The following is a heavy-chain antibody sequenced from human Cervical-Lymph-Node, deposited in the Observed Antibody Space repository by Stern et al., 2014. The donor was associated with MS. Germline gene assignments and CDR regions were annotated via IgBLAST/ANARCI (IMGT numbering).Heavy chain of an antibody. V-gene: IGHV3-9*01. CDR1: GFNFVDYG. Sequence: EVHLVESGGGLVQPGRSLGLTCTGSGFNFVDYGLHWVRQFPGKGLEWVLGINWNSGSIGYAVSVKGRFTISRDNARNSLYLQMNSLRPEDTALYYCAKAEDSTGWTRFDDWGQGTLVTVSS. D-gene: IGHD6-19*01. J-gene: IGHJ4*02. CDR3: AKAEDSTGWTRFDD. CDR2: INWNSGSI.